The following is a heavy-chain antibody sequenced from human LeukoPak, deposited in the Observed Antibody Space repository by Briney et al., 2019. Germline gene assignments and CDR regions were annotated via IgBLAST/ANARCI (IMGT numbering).Heavy chain of an antibody. D-gene: IGHD6-19*01. CDR2: IYSGGST. CDR3: ARDIVSTRYSSGLGDI. Sequence: PGGSLRLSCAASGFTFSSYAMSWVRQAPGKGLEWVSVIYSGGSTYYADSVKGRFTISRDNSKNTLFLQMNSLRADDTAVYYCARDIVSTRYSSGLGDIWGQGTMVTVSS. CDR1: GFTFSSYA. V-gene: IGHV3-66*01. J-gene: IGHJ3*02.